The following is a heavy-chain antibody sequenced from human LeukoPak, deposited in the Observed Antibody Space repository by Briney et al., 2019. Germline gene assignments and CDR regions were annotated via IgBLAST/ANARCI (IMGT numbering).Heavy chain of an antibody. CDR1: GFTFSSYG. D-gene: IGHD3-22*01. V-gene: IGHV3-30*18. CDR2: ISYDGNNK. Sequence: GGSLRLPCAASGFTFSSYGMHWVRQAPGEGLEWVAVISYDGNNKYYADSVKGRFTISRDNSKNTLYLQMNSLRAEDTAVYYCAKDLGNYYDSSGYFDYWGQGTLVTVSS. CDR3: AKDLGNYYDSSGYFDY. J-gene: IGHJ4*02.